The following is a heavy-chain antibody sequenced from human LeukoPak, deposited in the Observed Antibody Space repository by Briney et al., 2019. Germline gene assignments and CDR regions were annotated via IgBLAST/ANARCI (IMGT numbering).Heavy chain of an antibody. CDR1: GYTLTELS. J-gene: IGHJ5*02. CDR2: FDPEDGET. Sequence: ASVKVSCKVSGYTLTELSMHWVRQAPGKGLEWRGGFDPEDGETIYAQKFQGRVTMTEDTSTDTAYMELSSLRAEDTAVYYCATDQGPLCSSPSCQNWFDPWGQGPLVTVSS. D-gene: IGHD2-2*01. CDR3: ATDQGPLCSSPSCQNWFDP. V-gene: IGHV1-24*01.